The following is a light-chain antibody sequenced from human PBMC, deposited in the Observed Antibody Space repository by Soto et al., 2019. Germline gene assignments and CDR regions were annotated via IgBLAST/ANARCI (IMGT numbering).Light chain of an antibody. J-gene: IGKJ5*01. Sequence: EIVLTQSPATLSLSPGEGATLSCRASQSVGSLLAWYQQKPGQAPRLDIYDASNRATGIPARFNGSGSGTDFTLTISSLEPEDFAVYSCQQRSNWPITFGQGTRLEIK. CDR3: QQRSNWPIT. CDR1: QSVGSL. V-gene: IGKV3-11*01. CDR2: DAS.